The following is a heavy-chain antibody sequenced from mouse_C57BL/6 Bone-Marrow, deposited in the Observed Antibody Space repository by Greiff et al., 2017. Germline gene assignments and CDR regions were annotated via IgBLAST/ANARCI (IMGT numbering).Heavy chain of an antibody. D-gene: IGHD2-10*01. CDR3: ARRPYYGNAMDY. J-gene: IGHJ4*01. Sequence: EVHLVESGGDLVKPGGSLKLSCAASGFTFSSYCMSWVRQTPDQRLEWVATISRGGSYTYYPDSVKGRFTISRDNAKTTLYLQMSSLKSEDAAMYSCARRPYYGNAMDYWGQGTSVTVSS. CDR2: ISRGGSYT. V-gene: IGHV5-6*01. CDR1: GFTFSSYC.